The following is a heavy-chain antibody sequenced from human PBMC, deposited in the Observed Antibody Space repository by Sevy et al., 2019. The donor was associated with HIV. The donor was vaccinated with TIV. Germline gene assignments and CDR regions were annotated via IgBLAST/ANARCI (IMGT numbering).Heavy chain of an antibody. CDR3: TRGYCSSTSCPNWFDP. J-gene: IGHJ5*02. V-gene: IGHV3-49*04. Sequence: GGSLRLSCAASGFTFSSYSMNWVRQAPGKGLEWVGFIRSKAYGGTTEYAASVKGRFTISRDDSKSIAYLQMNSLKTEDTAVYYCTRGYCSSTSCPNWFDPWGQGTLVTVSS. CDR1: GFTFSSYS. CDR2: IRSKAYGGTT. D-gene: IGHD2-2*01.